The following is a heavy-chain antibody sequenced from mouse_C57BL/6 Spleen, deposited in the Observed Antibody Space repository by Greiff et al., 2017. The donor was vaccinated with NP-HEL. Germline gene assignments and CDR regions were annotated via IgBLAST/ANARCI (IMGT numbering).Heavy chain of an antibody. J-gene: IGHJ2*01. V-gene: IGHV1-81*01. CDR3: ARGGYDYDVSLCDY. D-gene: IGHD2-4*01. CDR1: GYTFTSYG. Sequence: QVQLQQSGAELARPGASVKLSCKASGYTFTSYGISWVKQRTGQGLEWIGEIYPSSGNTYYNEKFKGKATLTADKSSSTAYMELRSLTSEDSAVYFCARGGYDYDVSLCDYWGQGTTLTVSS. CDR2: IYPSSGNT.